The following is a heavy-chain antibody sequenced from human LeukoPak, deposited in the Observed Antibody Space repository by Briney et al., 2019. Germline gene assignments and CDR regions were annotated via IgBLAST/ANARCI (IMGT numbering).Heavy chain of an antibody. CDR1: GFTFNNFA. Sequence: GGSLRLSCAASGFTFNNFARSWVRQAPGKGLEWVSAISAGGDYTYYADSVKGRFTISRDNSKNTLFLQMNSLRAEDTAVYYCAKDWYDYYYMEVWGKGTTVTVSS. V-gene: IGHV3-23*01. CDR3: AKDWYDYYYMEV. D-gene: IGHD1-14*01. CDR2: ISAGGDYT. J-gene: IGHJ6*03.